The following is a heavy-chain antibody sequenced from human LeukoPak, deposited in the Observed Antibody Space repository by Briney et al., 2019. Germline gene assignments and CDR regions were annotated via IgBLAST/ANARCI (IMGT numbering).Heavy chain of an antibody. CDR1: GFIFSNAW. D-gene: IGHD2-21*02. Sequence: GRSLRLSCAASGFIFSNAWMSWVRRAPGKGLEWVARIKRNTDGGTTDYAAPVNGRFTISRDDSENTVYLQMNSLKTEDTAVYYCSGHMTSADYWGQGTLVTVSS. CDR2: IKRNTDGGTT. V-gene: IGHV3-15*01. CDR3: SGHMTSADY. J-gene: IGHJ4*02.